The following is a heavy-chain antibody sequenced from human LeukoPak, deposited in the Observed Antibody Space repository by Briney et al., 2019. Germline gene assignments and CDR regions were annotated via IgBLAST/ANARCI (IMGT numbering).Heavy chain of an antibody. CDR2: IIPIFGTA. CDR3: ARARGRWLAGDFDAFDI. J-gene: IGHJ3*02. D-gene: IGHD6-19*01. Sequence: EASVKVSCKASGYTFTGYYMHWVRQAPGQGLEWMGRIIPIFGTANYAQKFQGRVTITTDESTSTAYMELSSLRSEDTAVYYCARARGRWLAGDFDAFDIWGQGTMVTVSS. V-gene: IGHV1-69*05. CDR1: GYTFTGYY.